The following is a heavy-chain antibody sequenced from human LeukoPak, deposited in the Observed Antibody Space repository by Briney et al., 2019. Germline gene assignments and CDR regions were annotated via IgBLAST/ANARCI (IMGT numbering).Heavy chain of an antibody. CDR3: ARLGYYGSGSLVDYFDY. V-gene: IGHV4-39*01. D-gene: IGHD3-10*01. J-gene: IGHJ4*02. CDR1: GGSINSSSYY. Sequence: SETLSLTCTVSGGSINSSSYYWGWIRQPPGKGLEWIGSIFYSGNTYDNPSLKSRVTISVDTSKNQFSLKLSSVTAADTAVYYCARLGYYGSGSLVDYFDYWGQGTLVTVSS. CDR2: IFYSGNT.